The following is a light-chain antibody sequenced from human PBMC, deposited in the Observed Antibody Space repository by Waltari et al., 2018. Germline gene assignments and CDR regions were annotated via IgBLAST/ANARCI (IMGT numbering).Light chain of an antibody. V-gene: IGKV3-20*01. J-gene: IGKJ4*01. Sequence: ESVLTQSPGTLSLSPGERATLSCSATQSVSSNYLAWFQQKPGQAPRLLIYDASNRATGIPDRFSGSGSGTDFTLTISRLEPEDFAVYYCQQYGSSPLTFGGGTKVEIK. CDR2: DAS. CDR3: QQYGSSPLT. CDR1: QSVSSNY.